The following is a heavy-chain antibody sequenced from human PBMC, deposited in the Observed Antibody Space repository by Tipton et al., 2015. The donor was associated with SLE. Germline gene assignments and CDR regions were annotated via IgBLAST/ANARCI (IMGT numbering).Heavy chain of an antibody. D-gene: IGHD3-10*01. CDR1: GGSISSSSYY. Sequence: TLSLTCTVSGGSISSSSYYWGWIRQPPGKGLEWIGSIYYSGSTNYNPSLKSRVTISVDTSKNQFSLQLSSVTAADTAVYYCARGWAARLLWFGESKGHFDYWGQGTLVTVSS. J-gene: IGHJ4*02. V-gene: IGHV4-39*07. CDR3: ARGWAARLLWFGESKGHFDY. CDR2: IYYSGST.